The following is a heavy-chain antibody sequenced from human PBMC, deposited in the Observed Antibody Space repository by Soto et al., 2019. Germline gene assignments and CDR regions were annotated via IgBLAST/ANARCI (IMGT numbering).Heavy chain of an antibody. CDR3: ARGDSSGYRY. CDR2: IKHSGST. CDR1: GGSFSGYY. J-gene: IGHJ4*02. Sequence: QVQLQLWGAGLLKPSETLSLTCAVSGGSFSGYYWSWIRQPPGKGLEWIGEIKHSGSTHYNPSLKSRVTISVDTSKNQFSLKLSSVTAADTAVYYCARGDSSGYRYWGQGTLVTVSS. V-gene: IGHV4-34*01. D-gene: IGHD3-22*01.